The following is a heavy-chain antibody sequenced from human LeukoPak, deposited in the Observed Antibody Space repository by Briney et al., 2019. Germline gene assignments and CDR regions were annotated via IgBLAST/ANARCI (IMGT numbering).Heavy chain of an antibody. CDR2: IYSGGAT. V-gene: IGHV3-66*01. J-gene: IGHJ4*02. CDR1: GFTVSSSN. D-gene: IGHD6-19*01. CDR3: AKIAVAYFDY. Sequence: GGSLRLSCAASGFTVSSSNMGWVRQAPGRGLEWVSVIYSGGATYYPDSVKARFIISRDLSKNTLFLQMHDLRAEDTAVYYSAKIAVAYFDYWGQGTLVTVSS.